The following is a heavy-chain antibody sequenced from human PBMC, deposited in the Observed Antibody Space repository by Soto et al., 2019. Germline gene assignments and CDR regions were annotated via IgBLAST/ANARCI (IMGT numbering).Heavy chain of an antibody. V-gene: IGHV4-59*02. CDR2: IYYSGST. D-gene: IGHD3-3*01. Sequence: PSWTLSLTSAVSGGSVSSYYWSWILQPPGKGLEWIGYIYYSGSTNYNPSLKSRVTISVDTSKNQFSLKLSSVTAADTAVYYCGGGYDFWSGYYTFAHWGQGTLVTVSS. J-gene: IGHJ4*02. CDR1: GGSVSSYY. CDR3: GGGYDFWSGYYTFAH.